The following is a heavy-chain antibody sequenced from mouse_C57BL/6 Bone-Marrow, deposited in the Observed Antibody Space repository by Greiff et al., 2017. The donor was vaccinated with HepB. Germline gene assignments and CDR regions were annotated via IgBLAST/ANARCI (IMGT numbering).Heavy chain of an antibody. Sequence: EVQVVESGGDLVKPGGSLKLSCAASGFTFSSYGMSWVRQTPDKRLEWVATISSGGSYNYYPDSVKGRFTISRDNAKNTLYLQMSSLKSEDTAMYYCARASGYYYDGSVDYWGQGTTLTVSS. CDR2: ISSGGSYN. J-gene: IGHJ2*01. V-gene: IGHV5-6*01. CDR3: ARASGYYYDGSVDY. D-gene: IGHD1-1*01. CDR1: GFTFSSYG.